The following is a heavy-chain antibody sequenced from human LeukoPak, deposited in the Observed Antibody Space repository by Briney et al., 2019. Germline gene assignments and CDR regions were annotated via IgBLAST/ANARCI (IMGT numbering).Heavy chain of an antibody. D-gene: IGHD3-10*01. CDR1: GGSISSTNW. J-gene: IGHJ4*02. CDR3: ARGSGSYDC. Sequence: SGTLSLTCAVSGGSISSTNWWSWVRPPPGKGLEWIGEVFHSGSTNYNPPLKSRVTMSVDKSKNQFSLNLRSVTAADTAVYYFARGSGSYDCWGQGTLVTVSS. CDR2: VFHSGST. V-gene: IGHV4-4*02.